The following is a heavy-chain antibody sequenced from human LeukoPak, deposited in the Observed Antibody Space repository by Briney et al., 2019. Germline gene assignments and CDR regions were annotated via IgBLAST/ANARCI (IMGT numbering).Heavy chain of an antibody. CDR1: GFTVSSNY. CDR2: IYSGGST. J-gene: IGHJ4*02. V-gene: IGHV3-53*01. D-gene: IGHD3-3*01. Sequence: GGSLRLSCAASGFTVSSNYMSWVRQAPGKGLEWVSVIYSGGSTYYADSVKGRFTISRDNAKNTLYLQMNSLRAEDTAVYYCARSSPPHITIFGVVPDYFDYWGQGTLVTVSS. CDR3: ARSSPPHITIFGVVPDYFDY.